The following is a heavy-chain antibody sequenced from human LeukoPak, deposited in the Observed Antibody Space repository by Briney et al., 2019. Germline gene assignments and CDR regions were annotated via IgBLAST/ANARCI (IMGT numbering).Heavy chain of an antibody. Sequence: SETLSLTCTVSGGSISSGGYYWSWIRQHPGKGLEWIGYIYYSGSTYYNPSLKSRVTISVDTSKNQFSLKLSSVTAADTAVYYCATKSRNSSWFQPVDLAFDIWSQGTMVTVSS. CDR1: GGSISSGGYY. CDR2: IYYSGST. CDR3: ATKSRNSSWFQPVDLAFDI. J-gene: IGHJ3*02. D-gene: IGHD6-13*01. V-gene: IGHV4-31*03.